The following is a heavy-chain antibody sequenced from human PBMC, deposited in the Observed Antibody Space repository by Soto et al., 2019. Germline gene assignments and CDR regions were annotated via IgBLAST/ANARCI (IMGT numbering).Heavy chain of an antibody. Sequence: QVQLVQSGAEVKKPGASVKVSCKASGYTFTSYAMHWVRQAPGQRLEWMGWINAGNGNTKYSQKFQGRVTITRDTSASTAYMELSSLRSEDTAVYYCARGDSRSWYSLDYWGQGPLVTVSS. CDR1: GYTFTSYA. V-gene: IGHV1-3*01. CDR2: INAGNGNT. D-gene: IGHD6-13*01. CDR3: ARGDSRSWYSLDY. J-gene: IGHJ4*02.